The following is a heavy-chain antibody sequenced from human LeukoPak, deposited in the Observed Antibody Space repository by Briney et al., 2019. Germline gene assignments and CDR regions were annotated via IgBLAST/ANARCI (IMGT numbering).Heavy chain of an antibody. D-gene: IGHD4-11*01. CDR1: GFTVSSNY. CDR3: AREWGYSNYGGGAFDI. CDR2: IYSGGST. J-gene: IGHJ3*02. V-gene: IGHV3-53*01. Sequence: GGSRRLSCAASGFTVSSNYMSWVRQAPGKGMEWVSVIYSGGSTYYADSVKGRFTISRDNSKNTLYLQMNSLRAEDTAVYYCAREWGYSNYGGGAFDIWGQGTMVTVSS.